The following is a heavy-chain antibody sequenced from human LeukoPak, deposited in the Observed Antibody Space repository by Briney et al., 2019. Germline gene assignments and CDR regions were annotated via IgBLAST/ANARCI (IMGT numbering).Heavy chain of an antibody. CDR1: RFTFSSYV. D-gene: IGHD3-10*01. CDR2: ISYDGSNK. V-gene: IGHV3-30-3*01. Sequence: GRSLRLSCAASRFTFSSYVMHWVRQAPGKGLEWVAVISYDGSNKYYADSVKGRFTISRDNSKNTVYVQMNSLRAEDTAVYYCARAPYYYGSGSSYFDYWGQGTLVTVSS. J-gene: IGHJ4*02. CDR3: ARAPYYYGSGSSYFDY.